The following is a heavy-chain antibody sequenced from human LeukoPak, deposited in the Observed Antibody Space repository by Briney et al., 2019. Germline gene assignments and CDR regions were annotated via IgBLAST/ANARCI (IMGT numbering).Heavy chain of an antibody. Sequence: GGSLRLSCVASGFSFTYAWMSWVRQAPGKGLQWVGHIRSETNGATTDYAAAVQGRFTISRDDSKKMLYLEMNSLKTEDTGLYYCTTDLNQRLKWFGNPLDHWGQGTPVTVSS. CDR3: TTDLNQRLKWFGNPLDH. CDR2: IRSETNGATT. D-gene: IGHD3-10*01. CDR1: GFSFTYAW. J-gene: IGHJ4*02. V-gene: IGHV3-15*01.